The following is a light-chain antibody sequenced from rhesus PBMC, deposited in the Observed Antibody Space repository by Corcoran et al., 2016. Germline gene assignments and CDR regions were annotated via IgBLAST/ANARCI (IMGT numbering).Light chain of an antibody. V-gene: IGLV2-13*02. CDR1: SSDIGGYNR. CDR3: CSYTTSGTDV. J-gene: IGLJ6*01. Sequence: QAALTQSPSVSGSPGQSVTISCTGTSSDIGGYNRVSWYQQHPGKAPKLMIYEVNKRPSGVSDRFSGSKSGNTASLTISGLQAEDESDYYCCSYTTSGTDVFGSGTKLTVL. CDR2: EVN.